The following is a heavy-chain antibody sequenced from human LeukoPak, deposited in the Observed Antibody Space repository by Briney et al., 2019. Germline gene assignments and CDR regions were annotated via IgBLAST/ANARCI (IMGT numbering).Heavy chain of an antibody. J-gene: IGHJ4*02. Sequence: GGSLRLSCAASGFTFSSYAMSWVRQAPGKGLEWVSAISGSGGSTYYADSVKGRFTISRDNSKNTLYLQMNSLRAEDTAVYYCAKDRSSRLLWFGAPIDYWGQGTLVTVSS. V-gene: IGHV3-23*01. CDR3: AKDRSSRLLWFGAPIDY. CDR2: ISGSGGST. CDR1: GFTFSSYA. D-gene: IGHD3-10*01.